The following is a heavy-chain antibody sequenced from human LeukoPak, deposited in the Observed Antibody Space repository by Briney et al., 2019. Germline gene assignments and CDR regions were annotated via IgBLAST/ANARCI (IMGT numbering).Heavy chain of an antibody. CDR1: GGTFSSYA. J-gene: IGHJ6*02. V-gene: IGHV1-69*13. D-gene: IGHD3-9*01. CDR3: ARDRDLYYDILTGYYTDYYYGMDV. CDR2: IIPIFGTA. Sequence: ASVKVSCKASGGTFSSYAISWVRQAPGQGLEWMGGIIPIFGTANYAQKFQGRVTITADESTSTAYMELSSLRSEDTAVYYCARDRDLYYDILTGYYTDYYYGMDVWGQGTTVTVSS.